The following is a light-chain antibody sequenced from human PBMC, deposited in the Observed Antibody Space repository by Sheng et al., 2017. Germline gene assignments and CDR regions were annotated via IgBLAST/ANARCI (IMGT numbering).Light chain of an antibody. J-gene: IGKJ3*01. Sequence: DIQVTQSPSFLSASVGDRVTITCRASQGINNDLAWYQQRPGTVPKLLIYAASTLQSGVPSRFSGSGSGTEFTLTITSLQPEDCATYYCQQLNSYPLTFGPWTKVDIK. CDR2: AAS. V-gene: IGKV1-9*01. CDR1: QGINND. CDR3: QQLNSYPLT.